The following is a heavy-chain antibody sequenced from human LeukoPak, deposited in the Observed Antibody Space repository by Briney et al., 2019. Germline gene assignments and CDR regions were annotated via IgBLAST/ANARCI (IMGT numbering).Heavy chain of an antibody. J-gene: IGHJ4*02. Sequence: GGSLRLSCAASGFTFSSYAMSWVRQTPGKGLEYVSAISSNGGSTYYANSVKGRFTISRDNSKNTLYLQMGSLRAEDMAVYYCARYSSGFDYWGQGTLVTVSS. V-gene: IGHV3-64*01. CDR2: ISSNGGST. CDR3: ARYSSGFDY. CDR1: GFTFSSYA. D-gene: IGHD6-19*01.